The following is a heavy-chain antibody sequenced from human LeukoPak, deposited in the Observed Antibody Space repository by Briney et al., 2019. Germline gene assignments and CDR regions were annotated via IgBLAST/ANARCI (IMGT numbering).Heavy chain of an antibody. D-gene: IGHD4-17*01. J-gene: IGHJ4*02. Sequence: GGSLGLSCAASGFTFSSYGMYWVRQAPGKGLEWGSYISFSGSNVHYADSVKGRFTISRDNSKSMLFLQMNSLRPEDTAVYYCAKPTAGSPTAAGLDYWGQGTLVTVSS. CDR3: AKPTAGSPTAAGLDY. CDR1: GFTFSSYG. V-gene: IGHV3-30*02. CDR2: ISFSGSNV.